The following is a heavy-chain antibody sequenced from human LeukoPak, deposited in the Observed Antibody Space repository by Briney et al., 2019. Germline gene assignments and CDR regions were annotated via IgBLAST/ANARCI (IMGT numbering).Heavy chain of an antibody. CDR3: ARQTAKNVDTARFDS. CDR1: GGSINNYY. CDR2: IYYSGTT. Sequence: SSETLSLTCAISGGSINNYYWSWIRQPPGKGLEWIGYIYYSGTTNYRPSLNSRVNISLDTGKNQSSLRLSSATAADTAVYYCARQTAKNVDTARFDSWGQGTLVTVSS. D-gene: IGHD5-18*01. J-gene: IGHJ4*02. V-gene: IGHV4-59*08.